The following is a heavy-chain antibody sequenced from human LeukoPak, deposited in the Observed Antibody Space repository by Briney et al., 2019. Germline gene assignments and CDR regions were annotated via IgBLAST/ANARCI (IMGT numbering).Heavy chain of an antibody. J-gene: IGHJ5*02. CDR3: ARAPSGVGATRLNWFDP. D-gene: IGHD1-26*01. CDR2: MNPNSGNT. V-gene: IGHV1-8*01. CDR1: GYTFTSYD. Sequence: VASVKVSCKASGYTFTSYDINWVRQATGQGLEWMGWMNPNSGNTGYAQKFQGRGTMTRSTAINTAYMELSSLRSEDTAVYYCARAPSGVGATRLNWFDPWGQGTLVTVSS.